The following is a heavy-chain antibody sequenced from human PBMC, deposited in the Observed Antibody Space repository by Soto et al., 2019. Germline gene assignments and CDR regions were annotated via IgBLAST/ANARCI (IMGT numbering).Heavy chain of an antibody. V-gene: IGHV1-69*02. CDR2: VNPIVSMS. CDR1: GDTFSFYT. Sequence: QIKLVQSGAEVRKTGSSVKVSCKASGDTFSFYTINWVRQAPGLGLEWMGRVNPIVSMSNYAQKFQGRVTITADKSTNTAYMQLSSLRSEDTDIYYCAASYGSGYRAFDYWGQGALVTVSS. J-gene: IGHJ4*02. CDR3: AASYGSGYRAFDY. D-gene: IGHD3-10*01.